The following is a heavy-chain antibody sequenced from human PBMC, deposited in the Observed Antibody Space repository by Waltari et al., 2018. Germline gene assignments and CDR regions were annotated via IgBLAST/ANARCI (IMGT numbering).Heavy chain of an antibody. D-gene: IGHD1-26*01. CDR2: INNDGSFT. CDR3: SR. CDR1: GLTFSGHW. V-gene: IGHV3-74*01. Sequence: EVQLVESGGGLVQPGGSLRFACAASGLTFSGHWMHWVRQAPGKGLVWVSRINNDGSFTDYADSVKGRFTISRDNANNMLYLQVNSLYCARDVGGEGSRWGQGTLVTVSS. J-gene: IGHJ4*02.